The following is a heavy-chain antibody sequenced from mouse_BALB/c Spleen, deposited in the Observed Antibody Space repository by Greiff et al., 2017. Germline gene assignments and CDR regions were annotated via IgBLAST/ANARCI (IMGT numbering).Heavy chain of an antibody. J-gene: IGHJ3*01. CDR2: IDPANGNT. CDR3: ARDGNYGGFAY. D-gene: IGHD2-1*01. Sequence: EVMLVESGAELVKPGASVKLSCTASGFNIKDTYMHWVKQRPEQGLEWIGRIDPANGNTKYDPKFQGKATITADTSSNTAYLQLSSLTSEDTAVYYCARDGNYGGFAYWGQGTLVTVSA. CDR1: GFNIKDTY. V-gene: IGHV14-3*02.